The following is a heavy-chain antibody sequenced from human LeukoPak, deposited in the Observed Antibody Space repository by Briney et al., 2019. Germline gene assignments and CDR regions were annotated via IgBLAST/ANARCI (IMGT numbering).Heavy chain of an antibody. Sequence: GGSLRVSCAASGFTVSSNYMSGVRQAPGKGLEWVSAIYSGGSTYYADSVKGRFTISRDNSKNTLYLQMNSLRAEDTAVYYCARSHPQFDAFDIWGQGTMVTVSS. D-gene: IGHD5-24*01. V-gene: IGHV3-53*01. CDR1: GFTVSSNY. J-gene: IGHJ3*02. CDR2: IYSGGST. CDR3: ARSHPQFDAFDI.